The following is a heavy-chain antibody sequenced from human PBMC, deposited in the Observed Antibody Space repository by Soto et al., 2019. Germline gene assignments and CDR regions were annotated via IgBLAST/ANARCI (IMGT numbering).Heavy chain of an antibody. Sequence: EVQLLKSGGGLIQPGGSLRLSCAASGFTFGKFVMRWVRQTPGKGLEWVSTITETGADTYYTDSVKGRFTISRDNSKNTLYLQMTTLRAEDTALYYCTKASSDRNHMEVWGPGTTVTVSS. CDR3: TKASSDRNHMEV. CDR2: ITETGADT. V-gene: IGHV3-23*01. CDR1: GFTFGKFV. J-gene: IGHJ6*02.